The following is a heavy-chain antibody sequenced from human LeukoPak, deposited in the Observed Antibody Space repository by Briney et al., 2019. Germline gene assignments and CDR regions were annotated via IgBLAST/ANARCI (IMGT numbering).Heavy chain of an antibody. CDR2: IRSKANSYAT. CDR3: TTTAGRAAAGTGFDY. Sequence: SGGSLGLSCAASGFTFSGSAMHWVRQASGKGLEWVGRIRSKANSYATAYAASVKDRFTISRDDSKNTAYLQMNSLKTEDTAVYYCTTTAGRAAAGTGFDYWGQGTLVTVSS. D-gene: IGHD6-13*01. V-gene: IGHV3-73*01. CDR1: GFTFSGSA. J-gene: IGHJ4*02.